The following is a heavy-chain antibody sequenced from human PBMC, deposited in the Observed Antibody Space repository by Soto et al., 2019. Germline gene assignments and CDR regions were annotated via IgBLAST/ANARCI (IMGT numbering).Heavy chain of an antibody. J-gene: IGHJ6*03. CDR3: ARGFLEWSYYYYYYMDV. Sequence: DSVKVYCKASGYTFTSYGISWVRQAPGQGLEWMGWISAYNGNTNYAQNLQGRVTMTTDTSTSTAYMELRSLRSDDTAVYYYARGFLEWSYYYYYYMDVWGKGTTVTVSS. CDR2: ISAYNGNT. D-gene: IGHD3-3*01. V-gene: IGHV1-18*01. CDR1: GYTFTSYG.